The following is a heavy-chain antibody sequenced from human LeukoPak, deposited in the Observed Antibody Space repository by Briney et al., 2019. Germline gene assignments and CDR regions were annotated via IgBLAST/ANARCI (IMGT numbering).Heavy chain of an antibody. CDR3: ARGGCGGDCYSHAEYFQY. J-gene: IGHJ1*01. V-gene: IGHV4-38-2*01. D-gene: IGHD2-21*02. CDR1: GYSISSGYY. CDR2: IFQRGYS. Sequence: SETLSLTCAVSGYSISSGYYWGWIRQPPGKGLQWIGSIFQRGYSYYNPSLKSRVTISVDTSRNQFSLKLSSVTAADTAVYYCARGGCGGDCYSHAEYFQYWGQDTLVSVSS.